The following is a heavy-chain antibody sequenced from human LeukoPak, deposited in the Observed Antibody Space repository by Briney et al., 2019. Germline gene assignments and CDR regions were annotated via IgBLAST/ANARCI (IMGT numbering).Heavy chain of an antibody. V-gene: IGHV1-69*01. J-gene: IGHJ5*02. CDR1: GGTFSSYA. CDR2: XIPVFGTA. Sequence: SVKVSCKASGGTFSSYAISWVRQAPGQGPEXXXXXIPVFGTANYAQKFQGRVTITADESTSTAYMELSSLRSEDTAVYYCARTVLPAAPWEDWFDPWGQGTLVTVSS. CDR3: ARTVLPAAPWEDWFDP. D-gene: IGHD2-2*01.